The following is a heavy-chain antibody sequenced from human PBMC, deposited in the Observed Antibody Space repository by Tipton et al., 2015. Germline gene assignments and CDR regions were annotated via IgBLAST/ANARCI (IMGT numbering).Heavy chain of an antibody. CDR1: GYTFTSHG. CDR3: ARDYYDYNDSSGYYLGWFDP. CDR2: ISGYNGNT. V-gene: IGHV1-18*01. J-gene: IGHJ5*02. Sequence: QLVQSGAEVKKPGASVTVSCKASGYTFTSHGISWVRQAPGQGLEWMGWISGYNGNTNYAQKLQGRVTMTTDTSTSTAYMELRRLRSDDTAVYYCARDYYDYNDSSGYYLGWFDPWGQGTLVTVSS. D-gene: IGHD3-22*01.